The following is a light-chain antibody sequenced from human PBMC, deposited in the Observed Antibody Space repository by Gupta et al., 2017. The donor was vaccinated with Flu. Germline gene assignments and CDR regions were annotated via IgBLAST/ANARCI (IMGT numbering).Light chain of an antibody. CDR2: EVT. J-gene: IGLJ1*01. V-gene: IGLV2-8*01. CDR1: SSDVGGYNS. CDR3: SSYAGSISPYV. Sequence: QSALTQPPSVSGSPGQSVAISCTGTSSDVGGYNSVSWYQQHPGRAPKLMMCEVTKRPSGVPDRFSGSKSGNTASLTVSGLQPEDEADYYCSSYAGSISPYVFGTGTKVTVL.